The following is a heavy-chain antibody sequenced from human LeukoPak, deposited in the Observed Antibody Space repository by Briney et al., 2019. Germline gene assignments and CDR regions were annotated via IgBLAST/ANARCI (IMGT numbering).Heavy chain of an antibody. Sequence: GASVKVSCKASGYTFTGYYMHWVRQAPGQGLEWMGWINPNSGGTNYAQKFQGRVTMTRDTSISTAYMELSRLRSDDTAVYYCARVRGAYCGGDCYLHAFDIWGQGTMATVSS. D-gene: IGHD2-21*02. CDR1: GYTFTGYY. J-gene: IGHJ3*02. CDR3: ARVRGAYCGGDCYLHAFDI. CDR2: INPNSGGT. V-gene: IGHV1-2*02.